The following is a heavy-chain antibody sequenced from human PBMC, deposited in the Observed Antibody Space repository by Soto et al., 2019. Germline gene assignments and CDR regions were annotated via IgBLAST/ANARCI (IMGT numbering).Heavy chain of an antibody. D-gene: IGHD1-26*01. V-gene: IGHV3-23*01. CDR3: GKYSGSYPVYNGMNV. CDR2: ISASSDAA. J-gene: IGHJ6*02. CDR1: GLPFSTSA. Sequence: PGGSLRLSCVASGLPFSTSAMNWVRQAPGKGLEWVSIISASSDAAYYAESVKGRFTSSRDNSKHTLYLQMDSLRPEDTAVYYCGKYSGSYPVYNGMNVWGQGTTVTVSS.